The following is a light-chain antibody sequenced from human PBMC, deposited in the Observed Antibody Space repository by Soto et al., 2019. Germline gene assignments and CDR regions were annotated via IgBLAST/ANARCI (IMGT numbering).Light chain of an antibody. CDR2: GAS. CDR3: QQYGNLPLT. J-gene: IGKJ4*01. V-gene: IGKV3-20*01. Sequence: EIVLTQSPGTLSLSPGERATLSGRASQTVSSTYLAGYQQKPGQAPRRLINGASSRATGIPDRFSGSGSGTDFTLNISRLEPEDFAVYYCQQYGNLPLTFGGGTKVEIK. CDR1: QTVSSTY.